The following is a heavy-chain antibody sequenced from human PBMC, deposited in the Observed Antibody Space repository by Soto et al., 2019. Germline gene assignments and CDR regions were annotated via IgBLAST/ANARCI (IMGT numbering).Heavy chain of an antibody. V-gene: IGHV3-23*01. D-gene: IGHD2-2*01. Sequence: GGSLRLSCAASGFTFSTYAMSWVRQAPGKGLERVSVISGSGGDTYYADSVKGRFTIARDNSKNTLSLQMNSLRAEDTAVYYCAIVRGSSTPGSGSLWGQGTQVTGSS. CDR1: GFTFSTYA. CDR3: AIVRGSSTPGSGSL. J-gene: IGHJ1*01. CDR2: ISGSGGDT.